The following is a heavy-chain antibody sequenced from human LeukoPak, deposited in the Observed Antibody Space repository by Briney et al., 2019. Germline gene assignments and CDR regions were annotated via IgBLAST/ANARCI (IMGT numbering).Heavy chain of an antibody. CDR2: IRGDGET. CDR1: GFSFSNYA. CDR3: AKYYYSSGSYTAALDY. D-gene: IGHD3-10*01. J-gene: IGHJ4*02. V-gene: IGHV3-23*01. Sequence: PGGSLRLSCAASGFSFSNYAMSWVRQAPARGPEWVSSIRGDGETFYADSVKGRFTLSRDNSKNTLHLQMNSLRAEDTAVYYCAKYYYSSGSYTAALDYWGQGTLVTVSS.